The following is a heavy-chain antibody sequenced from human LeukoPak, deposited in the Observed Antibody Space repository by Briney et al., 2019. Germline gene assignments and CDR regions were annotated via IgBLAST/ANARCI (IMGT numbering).Heavy chain of an antibody. Sequence: ASVTVSCKASGYTFTGYYMHWVRQAPGQGLEWMGRINPNSGGTNYAQKFQGRVTMTRDTSISTAYMELSRLRSDDTAVYYCARANYYDSSGYPWPPDYWGQGTLVTVSS. CDR3: ARANYYDSSGYPWPPDY. CDR2: INPNSGGT. V-gene: IGHV1-2*06. D-gene: IGHD3-22*01. CDR1: GYTFTGYY. J-gene: IGHJ4*02.